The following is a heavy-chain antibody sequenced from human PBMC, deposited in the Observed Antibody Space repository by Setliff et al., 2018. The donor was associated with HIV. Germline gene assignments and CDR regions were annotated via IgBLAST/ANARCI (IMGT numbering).Heavy chain of an antibody. D-gene: IGHD6-19*01. J-gene: IGHJ4*02. CDR3: ARQFRYPNRAVAGVDY. CDR2: IHHGGST. V-gene: IGHV4-34*01. CDR1: GGSFTAYY. Sequence: PSETLSLTCAVYGGSFTAYYWTWIRQPPGKGLEWIGEIHHGGSTNYNPSLKSRVTISVDTSKNQFSLKLSSVTAADTAIYFCARQFRYPNRAVAGVDYWGQGTLVTVSS.